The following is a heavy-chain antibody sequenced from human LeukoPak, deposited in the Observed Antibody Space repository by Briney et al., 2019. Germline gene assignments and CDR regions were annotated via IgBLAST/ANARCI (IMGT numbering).Heavy chain of an antibody. CDR3: ARDFYYDSSGLSNWFDP. CDR2: IIPIFGTA. D-gene: IGHD3-22*01. Sequence: GASVKVSCKASGGTFSSYAISWVRQAPGQGLEWMGGIIPIFGTANYAQKFQGRVTITADESTSTAYMELSSLRSEDTAVYYCARDFYYDSSGLSNWFDPWGQGTLVTVPS. V-gene: IGHV1-69*13. J-gene: IGHJ5*02. CDR1: GGTFSSYA.